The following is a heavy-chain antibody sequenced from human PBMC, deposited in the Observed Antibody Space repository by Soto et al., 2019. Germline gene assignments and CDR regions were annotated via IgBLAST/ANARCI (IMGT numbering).Heavy chain of an antibody. D-gene: IGHD2-2*01. V-gene: IGHV4-30-4*01. J-gene: IGHJ4*02. Sequence: PSETLSLTCTVSGGSLSSGDYYWSWIRQPPGKGLEWIGYIDYSGSTYYNPSLKSRVTISVDTSKNQFSLKLSPVTAADTAVYYCARVRYHLTCRYYFDYWGQGTRVTVSS. CDR3: ARVRYHLTCRYYFDY. CDR1: GGSLSSGDYY. CDR2: IDYSGST.